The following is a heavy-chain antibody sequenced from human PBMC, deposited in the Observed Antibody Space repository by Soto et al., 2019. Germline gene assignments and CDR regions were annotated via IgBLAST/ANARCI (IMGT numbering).Heavy chain of an antibody. J-gene: IGHJ4*02. CDR1: GGSISSGDYY. Sequence: QVQLQESGPGLVKPSQTLSLTCTVSGGSISSGDYYWTWIRQPPGKGLELIGYIYYSGSTYYNPSLKSRLTISVDKSNSQFSLRLSSVTAADTAVYYCARAYIVLVSHPVAYLDYWGQGTLVTFSS. D-gene: IGHD2-21*01. CDR3: ARAYIVLVSHPVAYLDY. CDR2: IYYSGST. V-gene: IGHV4-30-4*01.